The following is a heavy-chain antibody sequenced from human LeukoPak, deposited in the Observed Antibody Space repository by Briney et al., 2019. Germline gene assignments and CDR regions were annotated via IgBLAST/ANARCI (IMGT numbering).Heavy chain of an antibody. J-gene: IGHJ4*02. V-gene: IGHV3-23*01. CDR1: GYTLTELS. Sequence: SCKVSGYTLTELSMHWVRQAPGKGLEWVSAISGSGGSTYYADSVKGRFTISRDNSKNTLYLQMNSLRAEDTAVYYCAKSVTDYDYVWGSYRLFDYWGQGTLVTVSS. CDR2: ISGSGGST. D-gene: IGHD3-16*02. CDR3: AKSVTDYDYVWGSYRLFDY.